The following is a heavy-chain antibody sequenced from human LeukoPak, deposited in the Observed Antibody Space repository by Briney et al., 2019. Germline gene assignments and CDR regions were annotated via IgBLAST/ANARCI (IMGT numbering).Heavy chain of an antibody. J-gene: IGHJ3*02. CDR3: ARVGRSGSPGAFDI. D-gene: IGHD1-26*01. Sequence: PPASVSVSCRASGYTFHTYDITWVPQAPGQGLEWMGWIRSQNGATNYAQNLQGRVTMTTDASTSTVYMELRSLRSDDTAVYYCARVGRSGSPGAFDIWGQGTMVIVSA. CDR2: IRSQNGAT. CDR1: GYTFHTYD. V-gene: IGHV1-18*01.